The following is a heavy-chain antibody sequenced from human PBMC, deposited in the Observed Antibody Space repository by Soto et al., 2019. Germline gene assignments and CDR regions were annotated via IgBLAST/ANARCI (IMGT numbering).Heavy chain of an antibody. Sequence: PGGSLRLSCAASGFTFSSYSMNWVRQAPGKGLEWVSSISSSSSYIYYADSVKGRFTISRDNAKNSLYLQMNSLRAEDTAVYYCARVGRSSSSGIDYWGQGTLVTVSS. D-gene: IGHD6-6*01. CDR3: ARVGRSSSSGIDY. V-gene: IGHV3-21*01. CDR2: ISSSSSYI. CDR1: GFTFSSYS. J-gene: IGHJ4*02.